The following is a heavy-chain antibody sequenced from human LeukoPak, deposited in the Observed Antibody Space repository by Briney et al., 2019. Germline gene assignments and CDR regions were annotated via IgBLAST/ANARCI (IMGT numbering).Heavy chain of an antibody. CDR3: ARESIAVAGAPFDY. J-gene: IGHJ4*02. V-gene: IGHV3-48*03. Sequence: GGSLRLSCAASGFTFSSYEMNWVRQAPVKGLEWVSYIRSGSTIYDVDSVKGRFTISRDNAKNSLYLQMNSLRAEDTAVYYCARESIAVAGAPFDYWGQGTLVTVSS. CDR1: GFTFSSYE. CDR2: IRSGSTI. D-gene: IGHD6-19*01.